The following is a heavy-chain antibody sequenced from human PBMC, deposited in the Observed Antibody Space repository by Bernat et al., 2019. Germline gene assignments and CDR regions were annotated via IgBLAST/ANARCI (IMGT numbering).Heavy chain of an antibody. J-gene: IGHJ4*02. D-gene: IGHD3-10*01. V-gene: IGHV4-30-2*01. Sequence: QLQLQEPGSGLVKPSQTLSLTCAVSGGSISSGGYSWSWIRQPPGKGLEWIGYIYHSGSTYYNPSLKSRVTISVDRSKNQFSLKLSSVTAADTAVYYCARVGYYGSGLDYWGQGTLVTVSS. CDR1: GGSISSGGYS. CDR2: IYHSGST. CDR3: ARVGYYGSGLDY.